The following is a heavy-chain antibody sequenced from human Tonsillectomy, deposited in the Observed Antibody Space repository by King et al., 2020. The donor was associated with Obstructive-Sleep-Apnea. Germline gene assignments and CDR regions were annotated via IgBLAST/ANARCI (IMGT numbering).Heavy chain of an antibody. CDR1: GYNFTNYW. CDR3: ARPYDY. J-gene: IGHJ4*02. V-gene: IGHV5-51*01. CDR2: IDPADSDT. Sequence: VQLVQSGAEVKKPGESLRISCKVSGYNFTNYWIGWVRQMPGKGLEWMGIIDPADSDTRYRPSFQGRVTISADKSIRTAYLQWSSLKASDSAMYYCARPYDYWGQGTLVTVSS.